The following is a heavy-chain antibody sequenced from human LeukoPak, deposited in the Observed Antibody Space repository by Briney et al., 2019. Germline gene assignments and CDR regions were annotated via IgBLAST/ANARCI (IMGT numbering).Heavy chain of an antibody. D-gene: IGHD2-15*01. V-gene: IGHV3-66*01. CDR2: IYSDDSA. CDR1: GFTVTSYY. Sequence: SGGSLRHSCAASGFTVTSYYMSWVRQAPGKGLEWVSVIYSDDSAYYAESVKGRFTISTDHSKNTLYLQMNNLRAEDTAVFYCARVYWHENAEYLQHWGQGTLVTVSS. J-gene: IGHJ1*01. CDR3: ARVYWHENAEYLQH.